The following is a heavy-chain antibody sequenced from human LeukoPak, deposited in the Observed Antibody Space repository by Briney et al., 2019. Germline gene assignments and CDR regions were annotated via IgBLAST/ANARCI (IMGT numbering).Heavy chain of an antibody. V-gene: IGHV4-4*02. CDR1: GGSISSSNW. J-gene: IGHJ4*02. D-gene: IGHD3-10*01. CDR2: IYHRGST. Sequence: SETLSLTCAVSGGSISSSNWWSWVRQPPGKGLEWIGEIYHRGSTNYNPSLKSRVTISIDKSNHQFSLKLSSVTAADTAIYYCASGSYNYFDYWGQGTLVTVSS. CDR3: ASGSYNYFDY.